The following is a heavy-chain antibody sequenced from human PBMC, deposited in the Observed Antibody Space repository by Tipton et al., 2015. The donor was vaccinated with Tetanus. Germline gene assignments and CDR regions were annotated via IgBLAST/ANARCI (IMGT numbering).Heavy chain of an antibody. Sequence: SLRLSCAASGFTFSDYYMSWIRQAPGKGLEWVSYISSSGSTIYYADSVKGRFTISRDNAKNSLYLQMNSLRAEDTAVYYCAREALIYYGSGSYSPSFDYWGQGTLVTVSS. CDR1: GFTFSDYY. CDR3: AREALIYYGSGSYSPSFDY. D-gene: IGHD3-10*01. CDR2: ISSSGSTI. J-gene: IGHJ4*02. V-gene: IGHV3-11*01.